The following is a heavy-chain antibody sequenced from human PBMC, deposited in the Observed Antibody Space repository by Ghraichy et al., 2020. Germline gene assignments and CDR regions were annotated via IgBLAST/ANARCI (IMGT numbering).Heavy chain of an antibody. CDR3: ARGVAVGATPWFDP. CDR1: GGSISSYY. CDR2: IYTSGST. J-gene: IGHJ5*02. Sequence: SETLSLTCTVSGGSISSYYWSWIRQPAGKGLEWIGRIYTSGSTNYNPSLKSRVTMSVDTSKNQFSLKLSSVTAADTAVYYCARGVAVGATPWFDPWGQGTLVTVSS. V-gene: IGHV4-4*07. D-gene: IGHD1-26*01.